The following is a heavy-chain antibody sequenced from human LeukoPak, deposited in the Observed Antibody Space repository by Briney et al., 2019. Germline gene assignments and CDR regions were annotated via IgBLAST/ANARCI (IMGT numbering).Heavy chain of an antibody. CDR1: GGTFISYA. CDR3: ARDPSIAARHDAFDI. V-gene: IGHV1-69*04. J-gene: IGHJ3*02. CDR2: IIPIFGIA. Sequence: ASVKVSCKASGGTFISYAISWVRQAPGQGLEWMGRIIPIFGIANYAQKFQGRVTITADKSTSTAYMELSSLRSEDTAVYYCARDPSIAARHDAFDIWGQGTMVTVSS. D-gene: IGHD6-6*01.